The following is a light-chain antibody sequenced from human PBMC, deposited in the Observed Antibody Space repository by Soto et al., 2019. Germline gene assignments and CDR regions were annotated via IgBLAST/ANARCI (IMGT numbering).Light chain of an antibody. Sequence: QSALTQPASVSASPGQSITISCIGTSSDVGGYKYVSWYQQHPGKVPNLMIFDVSYRPSGVSHRFSGSKSGNTASLTISGRQAEDEADYYCSSYTSSNTLVFGGGTKLTVL. J-gene: IGLJ3*02. CDR3: SSYTSSNTLV. CDR1: SSDVGGYKY. V-gene: IGLV2-14*03. CDR2: DVS.